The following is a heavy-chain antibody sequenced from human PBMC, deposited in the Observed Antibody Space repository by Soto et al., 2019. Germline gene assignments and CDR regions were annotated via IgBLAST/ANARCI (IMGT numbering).Heavy chain of an antibody. D-gene: IGHD1-26*01. V-gene: IGHV3-23*01. J-gene: IGHJ4*02. CDR3: SGAESPDTAYFSLY. CDR2: IGGRGNSA. Sequence: GGSLRLSCAASGFIFTNYAMNWVRQAPGKGLEWVSVIGGRGNSAYYADSVQGRFTISRDNSKNTLSLQMSSLNIEDSAVYYCSGAESPDTAYFSLYWGQGTPVTV. CDR1: GFIFTNYA.